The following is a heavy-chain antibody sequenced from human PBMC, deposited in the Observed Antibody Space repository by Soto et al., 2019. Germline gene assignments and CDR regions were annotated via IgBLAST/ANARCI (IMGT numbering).Heavy chain of an antibody. CDR3: ARDKITGLFDY. CDR2: IYYSGST. D-gene: IGHD2-8*02. Sequence: SETLSLTCTVSGGSISSGGYYWSWIRQHPGKGLEWIGYIYYSGSTYYNPSLKSRVTISVDTSRNQFSLKLTSVTAADTAVYYCARDKITGLFDYWGQGTLVTVS. CDR1: GGSISSGGYY. J-gene: IGHJ4*02. V-gene: IGHV4-31*03.